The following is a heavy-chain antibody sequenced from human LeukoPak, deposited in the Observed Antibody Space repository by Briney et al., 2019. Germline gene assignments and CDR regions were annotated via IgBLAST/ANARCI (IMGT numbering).Heavy chain of an antibody. CDR3: AKDSTIFGVVTLNWFDP. J-gene: IGHJ5*02. Sequence: GGSLRLSCAASGFTFSSYAMSWVRQAPGKGLEWVSAISGSGGSTYYADSVKGRFTISRDNSKNTLYLQMNSLRAEDTAVYYCAKDSTIFGVVTLNWFDPWGQGTLVTVSS. CDR1: GFTFSSYA. V-gene: IGHV3-23*01. CDR2: ISGSGGST. D-gene: IGHD3-3*01.